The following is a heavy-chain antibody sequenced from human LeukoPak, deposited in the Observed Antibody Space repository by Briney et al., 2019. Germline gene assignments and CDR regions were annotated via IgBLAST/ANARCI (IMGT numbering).Heavy chain of an antibody. CDR2: IDGRSSTI. D-gene: IGHD6-13*01. CDR1: GFTFRDYK. V-gene: IGHV3-48*04. J-gene: IGHJ5*02. Sequence: GGSLRLSCVASGFTFRDYKMDWVRQAPGKGLEWVSYIDGRSSTIHYADSVMGRFTISRDNAKSSLFLQMNSLRGEDTAVYYCVRGLGDSSTYNWLDPWGQGTLVTVSS. CDR3: VRGLGDSSTYNWLDP.